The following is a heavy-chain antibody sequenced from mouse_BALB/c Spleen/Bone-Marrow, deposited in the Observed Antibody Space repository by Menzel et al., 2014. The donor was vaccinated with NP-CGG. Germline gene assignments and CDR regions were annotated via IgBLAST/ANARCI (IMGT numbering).Heavy chain of an antibody. D-gene: IGHD2-1*01. V-gene: IGHV1-67*01. CDR1: GYTFTDYA. CDR2: ISTYSGNA. Sequence: QVQLKESGPELVRPGVSVKISCKGSGYTFTDYAMHWVKQSHAKSLEWIGVISTYSGNANYNQEFKGKATMTVDKSSSTAYMELARLTSEDSAIYYCASPIYYGNYEGFAYWGQGTLVTVSA. CDR3: ASPIYYGNYEGFAY. J-gene: IGHJ3*01.